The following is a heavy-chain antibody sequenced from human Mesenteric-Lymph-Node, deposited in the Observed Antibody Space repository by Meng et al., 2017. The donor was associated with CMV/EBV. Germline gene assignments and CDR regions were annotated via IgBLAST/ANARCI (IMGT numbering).Heavy chain of an antibody. CDR2: INDGGGT. V-gene: IGHV3-66*02. Sequence: GESLKISCAVSGFSVSSNYMTWVRQAPEKGLEWVSVINDGGGTYYADSVKGRFTISRDNSKNTLYLQMNSLRAEDTAIYYCARPHSRDWPYGMDVWGQGTTVTVSS. D-gene: IGHD6-19*01. CDR1: GFSVSSNY. J-gene: IGHJ6*02. CDR3: ARPHSRDWPYGMDV.